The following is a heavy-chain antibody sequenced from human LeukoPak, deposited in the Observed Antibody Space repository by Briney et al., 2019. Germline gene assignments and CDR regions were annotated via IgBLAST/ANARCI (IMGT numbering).Heavy chain of an antibody. CDR1: GGSFSGYY. CDR2: INHSGST. Sequence: PSETLSLTCAVYGGSFSGYYWSWIRQPPGKGLEWIGEINHSGSTNYNPSLKSRVTISVDTSKNQFSLKLSSVTAADTAVYYCARFQYSYANYFDYWGQGTLVTVSS. CDR3: ARFQYSYANYFDY. D-gene: IGHD5-18*01. J-gene: IGHJ4*02. V-gene: IGHV4-34*01.